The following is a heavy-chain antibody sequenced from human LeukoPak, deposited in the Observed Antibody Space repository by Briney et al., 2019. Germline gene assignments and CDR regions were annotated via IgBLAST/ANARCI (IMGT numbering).Heavy chain of an antibody. Sequence: SQTLSLTCTVSGGSISSGDYYWSWIRQPPGKGLEWIGYIYYSGSTYYNPSLKSRVTISVDTSKNQFSLKLSSVTAADTAVYYCARLYSSGWSLDYWGQGTLVTVSP. CDR1: GGSISSGDYY. V-gene: IGHV4-30-4*01. CDR2: IYYSGST. CDR3: ARLYSSGWSLDY. J-gene: IGHJ4*02. D-gene: IGHD6-19*01.